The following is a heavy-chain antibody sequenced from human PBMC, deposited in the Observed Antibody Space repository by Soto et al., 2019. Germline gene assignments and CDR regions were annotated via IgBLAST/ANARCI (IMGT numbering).Heavy chain of an antibody. CDR1: GFAFRRYV. CDR2: ISFDGNDK. D-gene: IGHD3-9*01. J-gene: IGHJ4*02. V-gene: IGHV3-30*18. CDR3: AKDWDYNVLTRSMSY. Sequence: GGSLRLSCAASGFAFRRYVMHWVRQAPGKGPEWVAVISFDGNDKFYADSVQGRFTISRDNSRYTLYLQMDNLRAEDTAVYYCAKDWDYNVLTRSMSYWCQGTQVTVSS.